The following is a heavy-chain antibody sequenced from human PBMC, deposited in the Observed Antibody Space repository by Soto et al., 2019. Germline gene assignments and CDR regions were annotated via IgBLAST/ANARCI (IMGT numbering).Heavy chain of an antibody. CDR2: IYHSGST. V-gene: IGHV4-30-2*01. CDR3: ARAWSSCSPQRYYYYGMDV. D-gene: IGHD3-22*01. CDR1: GGSISSGGYS. Sequence: PSETLSLTCAVSGGSISSGGYSWSWIRQPPGKGLEWIGYIYHSGSTYYNPSLKSRVTISVDRSKNQFSLKLSSVTAADTAVYYFARAWSSCSPQRYYYYGMDVWGQGTTITVSS. J-gene: IGHJ6*02.